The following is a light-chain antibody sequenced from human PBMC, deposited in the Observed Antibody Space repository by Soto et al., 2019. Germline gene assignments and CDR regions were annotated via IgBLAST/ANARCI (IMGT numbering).Light chain of an antibody. J-gene: IGKJ1*01. V-gene: IGKV3-15*01. CDR3: QQYNDWPLT. CDR1: QSVGSS. CDR2: GAS. Sequence: EMVLTQSPVTLSVSPGEGATLSCRASQSVGSSLAWYQQKPGQPPRILIFGASTRVTGVPARFSGSGSGTEFTLTITSLQSEDFALYYCQQYNDWPLTFGQGTKVEV.